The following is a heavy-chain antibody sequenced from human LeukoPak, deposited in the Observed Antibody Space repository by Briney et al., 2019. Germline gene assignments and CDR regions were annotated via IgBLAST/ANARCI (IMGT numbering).Heavy chain of an antibody. Sequence: SETLSLTCTVSGGSISSSSYYWGWIRQPPGKGLEWIGSIYYSGSTYYNPSLKSRVTISVDTSKNQFSLKLSSVTAADTAVYYCARSVVVTAIPGDAFDIWGQGTMVTVSS. J-gene: IGHJ3*02. D-gene: IGHD2-21*02. V-gene: IGHV4-39*07. CDR2: IYYSGST. CDR1: GGSISSSSYY. CDR3: ARSVVVTAIPGDAFDI.